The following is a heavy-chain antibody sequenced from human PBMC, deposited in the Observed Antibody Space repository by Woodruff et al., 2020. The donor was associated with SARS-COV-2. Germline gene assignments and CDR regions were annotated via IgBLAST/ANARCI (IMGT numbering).Heavy chain of an antibody. D-gene: IGHD6-19*01. J-gene: IGHJ5*02. V-gene: IGHV4-4*02. CDR2: IYHSGST. CDR3: ARASRQWPNWFDP. Sequence: IGEIYHSGSTNYNPSLKSRVTISVDKSKNQFSLKLSSVTAADTAVYYCARASRQWPNWFDPWGQGTLVTVS.